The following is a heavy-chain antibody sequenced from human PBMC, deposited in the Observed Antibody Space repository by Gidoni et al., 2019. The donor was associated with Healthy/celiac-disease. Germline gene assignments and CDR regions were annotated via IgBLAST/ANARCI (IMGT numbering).Heavy chain of an antibody. CDR3: ARAAFLSSTWYYFDY. CDR1: GGSISSGGYS. Sequence: QLQLQESGSGLVKPSQTLSLTCAVSGGSISSGGYSWSWIRQPPGKGLEWIGYIYHSGSTDYNPSLKSRVTISVDRSQNQFSLKLNSVTAADTAVYYCARAAFLSSTWYYFDYWGQGTLVTVSS. J-gene: IGHJ4*02. V-gene: IGHV4-30-2*01. D-gene: IGHD6-13*01. CDR2: IYHSGST.